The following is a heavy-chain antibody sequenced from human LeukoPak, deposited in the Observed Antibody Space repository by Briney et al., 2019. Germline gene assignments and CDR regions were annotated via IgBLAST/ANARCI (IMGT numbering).Heavy chain of an antibody. D-gene: IGHD1/OR15-1a*01. Sequence: SETLSLTCTVSGDSISRFYWSWIRQPPGKGLQGIGYIYSTGRTSYNPSLKSRVTMSLDTSKNQFSLSLTSVTAADTAVYYCARSWGRGSCIGNNCTNADNWLAPWGQGTLVTVSS. CDR2: IYSTGRT. CDR3: ARSWGRGSCIGNNCTNADNWLAP. CDR1: GDSISRFY. V-gene: IGHV4-4*08. J-gene: IGHJ5*02.